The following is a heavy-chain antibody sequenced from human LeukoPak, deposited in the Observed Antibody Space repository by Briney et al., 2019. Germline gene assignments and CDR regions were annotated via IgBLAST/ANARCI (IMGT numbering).Heavy chain of an antibody. D-gene: IGHD3-22*01. V-gene: IGHV4-34*01. CDR3: QVYYYDSSGYPDAFDI. CDR2: INHSGST. Sequence: SETLSLTCAVYGGSFSGYYWSWIRQPPGKGLGWIGEINHSGSTNYNPSLKSRVTISVDTSKNQFSLKLSSVTAADTAVYYCQVYYYDSSGYPDAFDIWGQGTMVTVSS. J-gene: IGHJ3*02. CDR1: GGSFSGYY.